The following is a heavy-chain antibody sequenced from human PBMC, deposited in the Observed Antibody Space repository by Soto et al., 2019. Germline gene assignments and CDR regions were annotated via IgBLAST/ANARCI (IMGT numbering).Heavy chain of an antibody. CDR2: IWYDGSKK. CDR3: ARGNYDNGGVPDY. CDR1: AFTFSTYG. V-gene: IGHV3-33*01. J-gene: IGHJ4*02. Sequence: QVQLVESGGGVVQPGTSLTLSCAASAFTFSTYGMHWVRQAPGKGLEWVAVIWYDGSKKYYVDSVKGRFTISRDNSENTVYLQMNSLRAEDTAVYYCARGNYDNGGVPDYWGQGTLVTVSS. D-gene: IGHD3-16*01.